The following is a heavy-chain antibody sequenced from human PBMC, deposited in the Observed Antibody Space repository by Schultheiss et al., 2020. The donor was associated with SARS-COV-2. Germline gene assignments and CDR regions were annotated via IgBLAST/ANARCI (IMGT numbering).Heavy chain of an antibody. D-gene: IGHD2-15*01. CDR3: ARGPQGTPGETFDI. CDR2: IYHSGST. Sequence: SETLSLTCTVSGGSISSYYWSWIRQPPGKGLEWIGYIYHSGSTYYNPSLRSRVTISVDRSKNQLSLDLSSVTAADTAVYYCARGPQGTPGETFDIWGQGTTVTVSS. V-gene: IGHV4-59*12. CDR1: GGSISSYY. J-gene: IGHJ3*02.